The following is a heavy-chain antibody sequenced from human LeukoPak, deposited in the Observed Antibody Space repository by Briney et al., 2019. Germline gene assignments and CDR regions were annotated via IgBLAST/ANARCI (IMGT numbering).Heavy chain of an antibody. D-gene: IGHD3-22*01. CDR2: IWYDGSNK. J-gene: IGHJ4*02. CDR3: ARDRGSSGYYYFDY. Sequence: GGSLRLSCAASGFTFSSYGMHWVRQAPGKGLEWVAVIWYDGSNKYYADSVKGRFTISRDNSKNTLHLQMNSLRAEDTAVYYCARDRGSSGYYYFDYWGQGTLVTVSS. CDR1: GFTFSSYG. V-gene: IGHV3-33*01.